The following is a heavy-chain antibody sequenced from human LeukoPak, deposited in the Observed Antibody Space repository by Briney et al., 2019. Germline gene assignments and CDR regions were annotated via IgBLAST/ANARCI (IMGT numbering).Heavy chain of an antibody. Sequence: GGSLTLSCAASGFTFSNYWMTWVRQAQGKGLDWVANIKQDESEKYYVDSVKGRFTVSRDNSKNSVYLQMNSLRAEDTAMYYCATPVGGVWSFENWGQGTLVTLSS. CDR2: IKQDESEK. D-gene: IGHD3-16*01. V-gene: IGHV3-7*01. CDR1: GFTFSNYW. J-gene: IGHJ4*02. CDR3: ATPVGGVWSFEN.